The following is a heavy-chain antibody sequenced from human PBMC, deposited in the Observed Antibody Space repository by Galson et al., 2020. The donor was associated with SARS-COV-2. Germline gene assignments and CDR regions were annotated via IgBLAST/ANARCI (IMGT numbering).Heavy chain of an antibody. V-gene: IGHV3-30*18. CDR1: GFTFRSYG. CDR3: AKVYLNYDFWSGYSPHIFQH. D-gene: IGHD3-3*01. J-gene: IGHJ1*01. CDR2: REYDGSKK. Sequence: GESPNIPCASSGFTFRSYGIHWGRHAPANGLERGAVREYDGSKKYHADSVKGRFTLPRDNPKNTLYLQMNSLRAEDTAVYYCAKVYLNYDFWSGYSPHIFQHWGQGTLVTVSS.